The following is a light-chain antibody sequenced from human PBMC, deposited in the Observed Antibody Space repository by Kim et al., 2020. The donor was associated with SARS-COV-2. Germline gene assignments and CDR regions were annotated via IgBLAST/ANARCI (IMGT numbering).Light chain of an antibody. V-gene: IGKV3D-15*01. CDR3: QQYNHWPGT. J-gene: IGKJ1*01. CDR1: QSLRTN. Sequence: VALGERVTRSCRTSQSLRTNLAGYQQKPGLAPRLLIYSASFRASGTPARFSGSGSGTEFTLTISSLQSEDFAVYYCQQYNHWPGTFGRGTKVDIK. CDR2: SAS.